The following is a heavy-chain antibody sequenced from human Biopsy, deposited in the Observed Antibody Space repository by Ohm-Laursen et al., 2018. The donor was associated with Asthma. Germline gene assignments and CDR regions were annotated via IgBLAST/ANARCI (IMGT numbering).Heavy chain of an antibody. Sequence: RSLRLPCAASGFSFNSYGMHWVRQAPGKGLEWVAVMSFDGRQTYYADSVKGRFTISRDNSKNTLYLQMNSLRAEDTAVYYCAKERYYDFWSGYPIWGQGTMVTVSS. CDR3: AKERYYDFWSGYPI. D-gene: IGHD3-3*01. CDR2: MSFDGRQT. CDR1: GFSFNSYG. V-gene: IGHV3-30*18. J-gene: IGHJ3*02.